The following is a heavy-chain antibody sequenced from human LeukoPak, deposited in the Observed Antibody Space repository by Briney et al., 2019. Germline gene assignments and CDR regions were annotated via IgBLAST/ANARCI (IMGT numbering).Heavy chain of an antibody. Sequence: GGSLRLSCAASGFTFSSYGMHWVRQAPGKGLEWVAVIWYDGSNKYYADSVKGRFTISRDNSKNTLYLQMNSLRAEDTAVYYCARDQVPGVNVDLYGMDVWGQGTTVTVSS. CDR1: GFTFSSYG. D-gene: IGHD2-8*01. V-gene: IGHV3-33*01. CDR3: ARDQVPGVNVDLYGMDV. J-gene: IGHJ6*02. CDR2: IWYDGSNK.